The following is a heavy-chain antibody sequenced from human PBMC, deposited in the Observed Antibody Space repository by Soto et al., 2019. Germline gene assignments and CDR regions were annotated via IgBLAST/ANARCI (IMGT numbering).Heavy chain of an antibody. CDR3: AHRPFNSAWHDAYDI. J-gene: IGHJ3*02. CDR2: IYWDDDK. D-gene: IGHD5-18*01. V-gene: IGHV2-5*02. Sequence: QITLKESGPTLVKPTETLTLTCTFSGFSLSARGEGVGWIRQPPGKALEWLAIIYWDDDKRYSPSLRTTFTITKDTSKNQVVLTMTNMDPFDTATYFCAHRPFNSAWHDAYDIWGPGTMVTVSS. CDR1: GFSLSARGEG.